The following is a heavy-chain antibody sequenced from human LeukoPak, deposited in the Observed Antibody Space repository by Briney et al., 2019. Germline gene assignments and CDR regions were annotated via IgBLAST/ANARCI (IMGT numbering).Heavy chain of an antibody. CDR2: ISGSGGST. D-gene: IGHD6-19*01. J-gene: IGHJ4*02. CDR1: GFNFADFT. Sequence: GGSLRLSCAASGFNFADFTMQWVRQAPGKGLEWVSAISGSGGSTYYADSVKGRFTISRDNSKNTLYLQMNSLRAEDTAVYYCAKGIAVAIELDYWGQGTLVTVSS. V-gene: IGHV3-23*01. CDR3: AKGIAVAIELDY.